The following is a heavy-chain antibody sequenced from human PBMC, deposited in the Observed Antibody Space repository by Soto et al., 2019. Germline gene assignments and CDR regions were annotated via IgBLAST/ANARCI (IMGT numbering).Heavy chain of an antibody. V-gene: IGHV3-23*01. D-gene: IGHD2-8*02. Sequence: EVQPLESGGGLLQPGGSLRLSCATFGFSFSTYAMGWVRQAPGKGLEWVSGFGVDYVTYYADSVRGRFTISRDHSKNTXXXXXXXXXXXXXXXXXCAKAKGSFDHTGPDQWGQGTLGTVSS. CDR2: FGVDYVT. CDR1: GFSFSTYA. CDR3: AKAKGSFDHTGPDQ. J-gene: IGHJ4*02.